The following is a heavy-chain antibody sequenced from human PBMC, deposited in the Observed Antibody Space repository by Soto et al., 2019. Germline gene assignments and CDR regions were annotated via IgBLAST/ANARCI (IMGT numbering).Heavy chain of an antibody. CDR2: MNPNSGNT. Sequence: QVQLVQSGAEVKKPGASVKVSCKASGYTFTSYDINWVRQATGQGLEWMGWMNPNSGNTGYAKKFQGRVTMTSNTSIGTAYMELRSMRSEDTAVYYCARASYSSSSWSWFDPWGQGTLVTVSS. CDR1: GYTFTSYD. CDR3: ARASYSSSSWSWFDP. V-gene: IGHV1-8*01. D-gene: IGHD6-6*01. J-gene: IGHJ5*02.